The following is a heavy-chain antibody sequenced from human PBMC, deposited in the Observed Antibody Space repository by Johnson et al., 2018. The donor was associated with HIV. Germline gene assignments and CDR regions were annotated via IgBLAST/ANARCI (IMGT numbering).Heavy chain of an antibody. Sequence: VQLVESGGGLVQPGRSLRLSCAASGFTFDDYAMHWVRQAPGKGLEWVSGISWNSGSIGYAASVKGRFTISRDNAKNSLYLQMNSLRAEDTAVYYCARGRERGMFDIWGQGTMVTVSS. D-gene: IGHD5-24*01. CDR1: GFTFDDYA. V-gene: IGHV3-9*01. J-gene: IGHJ3*02. CDR3: ARGRERGMFDI. CDR2: ISWNSGSI.